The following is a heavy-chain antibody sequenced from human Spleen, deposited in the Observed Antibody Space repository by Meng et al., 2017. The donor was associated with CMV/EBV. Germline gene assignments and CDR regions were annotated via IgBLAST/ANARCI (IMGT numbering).Heavy chain of an antibody. J-gene: IGHJ3*02. D-gene: IGHD2-2*02. CDR2: ISYDGNDK. CDR3: AREGYTLGRFGAFDI. CDR1: GFTFTTFS. Sequence: GESLKISCAASGFTFTTFSVHWVRQAPGKGLEWVADISYDGNDKYYADSVKGRFTISRDNSKNTLYLQMNGLRAEDSAVYFCAREGYTLGRFGAFDIWGQGTMVT. V-gene: IGHV3-30*04.